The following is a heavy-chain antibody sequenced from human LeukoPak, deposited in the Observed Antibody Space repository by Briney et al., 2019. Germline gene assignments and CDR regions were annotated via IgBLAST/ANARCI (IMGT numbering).Heavy chain of an antibody. Sequence: SETLSLTCTVSGGSISSSSHYWGWLRQPPGKGLEWIGSIYYSGSTYYNPSLKSRVTISVDTSKNQFSLKLSSVTAADTAVYYCARDLGADYDILIGYQGYDYYYYYGMDVWGQGTTVTVSS. CDR2: IYYSGST. J-gene: IGHJ6*02. V-gene: IGHV4-39*07. D-gene: IGHD3-9*01. CDR1: GGSISSSSHY. CDR3: ARDLGADYDILIGYQGYDYYYYYGMDV.